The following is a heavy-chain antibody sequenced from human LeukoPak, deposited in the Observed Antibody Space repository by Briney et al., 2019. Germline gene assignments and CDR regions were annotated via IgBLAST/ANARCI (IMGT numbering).Heavy chain of an antibody. CDR1: GFTFSSYG. Sequence: GGSLRLSCAASGFTFSSYGMHWVRQAPGKGLEWVAFIQYDGSNKYYADSVKGRFTISRDNAKNSLFLQMNSLRAEDTAVYYCARLPAYCSGTSCYYDYWGQGTLVTVSS. V-gene: IGHV3-30*12. CDR3: ARLPAYCSGTSCYYDY. J-gene: IGHJ4*02. CDR2: IQYDGSNK. D-gene: IGHD2-2*01.